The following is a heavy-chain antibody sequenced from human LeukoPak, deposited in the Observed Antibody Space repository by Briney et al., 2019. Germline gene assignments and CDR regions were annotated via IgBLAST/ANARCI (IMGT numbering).Heavy chain of an antibody. J-gene: IGHJ4*02. CDR1: GFTFSSYS. D-gene: IGHD6-13*01. V-gene: IGHV3-21*01. CDR2: ISSSSSYI. CDR3: ARGGRQQLVAFDY. Sequence: GGSLRLSWAASGFTFSSYSMNWFRQAPGKGLEWVSSISSSSSYIYYADSVKGRFTISRDNAKNSLYLQMNSLRAEDTAVYYCARGGRQQLVAFDYWGQGTLVTVSS.